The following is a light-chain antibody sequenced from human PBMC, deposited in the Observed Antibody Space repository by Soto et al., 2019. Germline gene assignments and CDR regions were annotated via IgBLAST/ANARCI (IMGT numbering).Light chain of an antibody. V-gene: IGLV2-14*01. CDR1: SSDVGGYDY. J-gene: IGLJ1*01. Sequence: SGLTQPASVSGSPGQSVTISCTGTSSDVGGYDYVSWYQHHPGKAPKLVIYDVTYRPSGVSDRFSGSKSANTASLTISGLQAEDEADYYCSSYTSSSTYVFGTGTKVTVL. CDR2: DVT. CDR3: SSYTSSSTYV.